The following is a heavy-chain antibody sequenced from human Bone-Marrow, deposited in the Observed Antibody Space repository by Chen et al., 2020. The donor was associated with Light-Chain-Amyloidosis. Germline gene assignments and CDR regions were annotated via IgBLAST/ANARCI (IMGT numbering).Heavy chain of an antibody. V-gene: IGHV3-23*01. J-gene: IGHJ3*02. CDR1: SYA. CDR3: AKDISYDDILPGYPADAFDI. D-gene: IGHD3-9*01. CDR2: ISGSGGSR. Sequence: SYAMSWVRQAPGKGLEWVSTISGSGGSRYYGDSVKGRLTISRDNSKNALSLQMNSLRAEDTAVYYCAKDISYDDILPGYPADAFDIWGQGTMVTVSS.